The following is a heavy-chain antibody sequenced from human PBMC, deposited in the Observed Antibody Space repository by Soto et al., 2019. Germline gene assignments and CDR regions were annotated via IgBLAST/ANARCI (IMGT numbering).Heavy chain of an antibody. V-gene: IGHV1-8*01. J-gene: IGHJ4*02. D-gene: IGHD3-3*01. Sequence: GASVNVSCKASGYTFTSYDINWVRQATGQGLEWMGWMNPNSGNTGYAQKFQGRVTMTRNTSISTAYMELSSLRSEDTAVYYCARSRAYYDFWSGYSPRDIDYWGQGTLVTVSS. CDR3: ARSRAYYDFWSGYSPRDIDY. CDR2: MNPNSGNT. CDR1: GYTFTSYD.